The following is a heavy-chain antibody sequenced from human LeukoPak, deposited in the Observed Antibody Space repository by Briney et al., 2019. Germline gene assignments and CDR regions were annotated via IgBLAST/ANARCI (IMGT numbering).Heavy chain of an antibody. CDR1: GFTFSSNE. Sequence: GGSLRLSCAASGFTFSSNEINWVRQAPGKGLEWVSYISSSGSTIYYADSVKGRFTISRDNAKNSLYLQMNSLRAEDTAVYYCARDSEGDYGDLPYWYFDLWVRGTLVTVSS. J-gene: IGHJ2*01. CDR2: ISSSGSTI. D-gene: IGHD4-17*01. V-gene: IGHV3-48*03. CDR3: ARDSEGDYGDLPYWYFDL.